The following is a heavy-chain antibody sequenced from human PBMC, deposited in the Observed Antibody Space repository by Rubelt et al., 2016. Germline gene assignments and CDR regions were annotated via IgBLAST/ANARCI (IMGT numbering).Heavy chain of an antibody. CDR1: GFTFSSYA. D-gene: IGHD6-19*01. V-gene: IGHV3-23*01. Sequence: EVQLLESGGGLVQPGGSLRLSCAASGFTFSSYAMSWVRQAPGKGLEWVSAISGGGGSTYYADSVKGRFAISRDNSKHTLYLIMNSLRAEDTAVYYCAKSRAVADPFNYWGQGTLVTVSS. J-gene: IGHJ4*02. CDR2: ISGGGGST. CDR3: AKSRAVADPFNY.